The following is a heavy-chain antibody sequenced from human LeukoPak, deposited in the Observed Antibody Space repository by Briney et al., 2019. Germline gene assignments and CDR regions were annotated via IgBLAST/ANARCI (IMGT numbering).Heavy chain of an antibody. CDR1: GFTFSSYW. D-gene: IGHD3-9*01. CDR3: ARDEIYYDILTGYRHFDY. V-gene: IGHV3-7*01. Sequence: GGSLRLSCAASGFTFSSYWMSWVRQAPGKGLEWVANIKQGGSEKKYLDSVKGRFTISRDNAKNSMYLQMNSLRAEDTAVYYCARDEIYYDILTGYRHFDYWGQGTLVTVSS. CDR2: IKQGGSEK. J-gene: IGHJ4*02.